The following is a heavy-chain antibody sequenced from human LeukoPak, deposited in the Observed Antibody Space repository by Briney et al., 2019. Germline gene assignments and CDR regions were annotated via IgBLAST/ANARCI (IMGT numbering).Heavy chain of an antibody. V-gene: IGHV4-39*07. Sequence: SETLSLTCTVSGGSISSSPYYWGWIRQPPGKGLEWIGSIYYSGTTHYNPSLESRVTISVDTSKNQFSLKLASVTAADTAIYAKGAGGFSYYHWFDPWGQGTLVTVSS. J-gene: IGHJ5*02. CDR1: GGSISSSPYY. D-gene: IGHD5-18*01. CDR2: IYYSGTT. CDR3: GAGGFSYYHWFDP.